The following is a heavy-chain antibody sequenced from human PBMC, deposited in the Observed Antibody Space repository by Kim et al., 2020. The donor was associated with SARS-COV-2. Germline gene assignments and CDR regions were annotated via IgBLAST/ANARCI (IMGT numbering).Heavy chain of an antibody. V-gene: IGHV1-69*01. Sequence: FQGRVTITADESTSTAYMELSSLRSEDTAVYYCARGPYGSGSYYKRGSDYWGQGTLVTVSS. D-gene: IGHD3-10*01. CDR3: ARGPYGSGSYYKRGSDY. J-gene: IGHJ4*02.